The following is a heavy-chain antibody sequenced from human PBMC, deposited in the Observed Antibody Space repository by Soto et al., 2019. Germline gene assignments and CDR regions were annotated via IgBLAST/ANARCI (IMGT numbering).Heavy chain of an antibody. Sequence: ASVKVSCKASGGTFSSYAISWVRQAPGQGLEWMGGIIPIFGTANYAQKFQGRVTITADESTSTAYMELSSLRSEDTAVYYCARVREEYSSSSGYYYGMDVWGQGTTVTVSS. J-gene: IGHJ6*02. D-gene: IGHD6-6*01. CDR1: GGTFSSYA. V-gene: IGHV1-69*13. CDR3: ARVREEYSSSSGYYYGMDV. CDR2: IIPIFGTA.